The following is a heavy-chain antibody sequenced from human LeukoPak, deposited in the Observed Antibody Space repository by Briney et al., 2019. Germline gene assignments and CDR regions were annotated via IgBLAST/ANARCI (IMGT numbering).Heavy chain of an antibody. J-gene: IGHJ3*02. D-gene: IGHD2-21*02. CDR3: ARDANLYLYCGGDCYSLPDAFDI. CDR2: IYTSGST. Sequence: SETLSLTXTVSGGSISSGSYYWRWLRQPAGKGLEWIGRIYTSGSTNYNPSLKSRVTISVDTSKNQFSLKLSSVTAADTAVYYCARDANLYLYCGGDCYSLPDAFDIWGQGTMVTVSS. V-gene: IGHV4-61*02. CDR1: GGSISSGSYY.